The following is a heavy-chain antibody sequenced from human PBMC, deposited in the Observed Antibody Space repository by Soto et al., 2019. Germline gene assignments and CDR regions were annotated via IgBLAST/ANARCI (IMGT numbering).Heavy chain of an antibody. J-gene: IGHJ5*02. V-gene: IGHV3-23*01. D-gene: IGHD2-21*02. CDR1: GFTFSSYA. CDR3: AKVPIVVVTASPFDP. CDR2: ISGSGGST. Sequence: AGGSLSLSCAASGFTFSSYAMSWVRQAPGKGLEWVSAISGSGGSTYYADSVKGRFTISRDNSKNTLYLQMNSLRAEDTAVYYCAKVPIVVVTASPFDPWGQGTLVTVSS.